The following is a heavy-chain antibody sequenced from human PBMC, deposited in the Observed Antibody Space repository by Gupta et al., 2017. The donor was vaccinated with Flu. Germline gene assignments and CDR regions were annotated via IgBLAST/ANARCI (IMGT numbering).Heavy chain of an antibody. J-gene: IGHJ3*02. Sequence: GTFSSYAISWVRQAPGQGLEWMGGIIPIFGTVNYVQRFQGRVTITADKSTSTAYLELSSLRSEDTAVYYCAQPSIAAAGTASAFDIWGLGTMVTVSS. V-gene: IGHV1-69*06. CDR1: GTFSSYA. CDR3: AQPSIAAAGTASAFDI. D-gene: IGHD6-13*01. CDR2: IIPIFGTV.